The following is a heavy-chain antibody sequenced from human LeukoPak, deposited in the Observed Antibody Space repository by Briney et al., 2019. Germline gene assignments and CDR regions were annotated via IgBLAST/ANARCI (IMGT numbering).Heavy chain of an antibody. Sequence: GGSLRLSCAAPGFTFSSYSMNWVRQAPGKGLEWVSSISSSSSYIYYADSVKGRFTISRDNAKNSLYLQMNSLRAEDTAVYYCARDLSARYSGYDWEFDYWGQGTLVTVSS. V-gene: IGHV3-21*01. J-gene: IGHJ4*02. CDR1: GFTFSSYS. CDR2: ISSSSSYI. CDR3: ARDLSARYSGYDWEFDY. D-gene: IGHD5-12*01.